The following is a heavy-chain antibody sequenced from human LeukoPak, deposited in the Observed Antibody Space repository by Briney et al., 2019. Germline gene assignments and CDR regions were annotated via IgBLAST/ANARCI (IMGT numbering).Heavy chain of an antibody. V-gene: IGHV3-66*01. J-gene: IGHJ4*02. CDR3: ARGLPGVWN. D-gene: IGHD3-10*01. CDR2: IYSGGST. Sequence: PGGSLRLSCAASGFTFSSYDMTWVRQAPGKGLEWVSVIYSGGSTYYADSVKGRFTISRDNSKNTLYLQMNSLRAEDTAVYYCARGLPGVWNWGQGTLVTVSS. CDR1: GFTFSSYD.